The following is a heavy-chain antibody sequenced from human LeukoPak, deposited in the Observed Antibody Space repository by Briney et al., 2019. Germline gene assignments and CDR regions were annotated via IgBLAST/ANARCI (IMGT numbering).Heavy chain of an antibody. CDR2: ISGSGGST. Sequence: GGSLRLSCAASGFTFSSYAMSWVREAPGKGLEWVSAISGSGGSTYYADSVRGRFTISRDNSKNTLYLQMNSLSAEDTAVYYCAKDLEGPYYYGSGSYYPAYYFHCWGQGTLGTVSS. D-gene: IGHD3-10*01. CDR1: GFTFSSYA. J-gene: IGHJ4*02. V-gene: IGHV3-23*01. CDR3: AKDLEGPYYYGSGSYYPAYYFHC.